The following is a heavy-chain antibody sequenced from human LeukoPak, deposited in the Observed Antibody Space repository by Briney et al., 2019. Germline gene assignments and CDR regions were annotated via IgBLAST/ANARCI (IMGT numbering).Heavy chain of an antibody. J-gene: IGHJ4*02. CDR1: GSTFSSYA. CDR2: ISGSTGST. D-gene: IGHD3-3*01. CDR3: AKVGYNFWSGYYH. Sequence: QPGGSLRLSCATSGSTFSSYAMSWVRQAPGKGLEWVSSISGSTGSTFYADSVKGRFTISRDNSRNTLYLQMNSLRAEDTAVYYCAKVGYNFWSGYYHWGQGTLVTVSS. V-gene: IGHV3-23*01.